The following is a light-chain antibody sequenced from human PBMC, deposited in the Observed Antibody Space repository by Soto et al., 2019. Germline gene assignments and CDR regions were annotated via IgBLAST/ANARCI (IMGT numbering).Light chain of an antibody. CDR3: QQYGSSSYT. CDR2: GAS. CDR1: QSVSSSY. J-gene: IGKJ2*01. V-gene: IGKV3-20*01. Sequence: EIVLTQSPGTLSLFPGERATLSCRASQSVSSSYLAGYQQKPGQAPRLRIYGASSRATGIPDRFSGSGSGTDFTLTISRLEPEDFAVYYCQQYGSSSYTFGQGTKLEIK.